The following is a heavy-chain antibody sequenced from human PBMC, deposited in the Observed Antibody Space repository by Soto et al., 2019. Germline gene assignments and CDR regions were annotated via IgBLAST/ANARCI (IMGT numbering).Heavy chain of an antibody. CDR2: ISSSSSYI. CDR1: GFTFSSYS. V-gene: IGHV3-21*01. D-gene: IGHD2-21*01. Sequence: EVQLVESGGGLVKPGGSLRLSCAASGFTFSSYSMNWVRQAPGKGLEWVSSISSSSSYIYYADSVKGRFTISRDNAKNSLDLQMNSLRAEDTAVYYCARAKAPGGDPEVDDYWGQGTLVTGSS. J-gene: IGHJ4*02. CDR3: ARAKAPGGDPEVDDY.